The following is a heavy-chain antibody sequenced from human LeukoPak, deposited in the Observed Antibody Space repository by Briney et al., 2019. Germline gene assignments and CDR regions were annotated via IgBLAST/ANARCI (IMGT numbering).Heavy chain of an antibody. CDR3: ARSHHPLSGFGGGVAGTDHFDY. D-gene: IGHD6-19*01. J-gene: IGHJ4*02. V-gene: IGHV3-21*06. Sequence: GGSLRLSCAASGFTFSTYTMNWVRQAPGKGLEWVSSISSSSNYIYYADSVKGRFTISRDNAKNSLYLQMNSLRAEDTAVYYCARSHHPLSGFGGGVAGTDHFDYWGQGTLVTVSS. CDR1: GFTFSTYT. CDR2: ISSSSNYI.